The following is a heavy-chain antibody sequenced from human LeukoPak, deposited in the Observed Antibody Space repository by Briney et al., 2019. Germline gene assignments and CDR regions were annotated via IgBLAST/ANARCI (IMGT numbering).Heavy chain of an antibody. CDR2: INHSGST. D-gene: IGHD6-19*01. CDR1: GGSFSGYY. V-gene: IGHV4-34*01. Sequence: KPSETLSLTCAVYGGSFSGYYWSWIRQPPGKGLEWIEEINHSGSTNYNPSLKSRVTISVDTSKNQFSLKLSSVTAADTAVYYCARARQWLVRGWFDPWGQGTLVTVSS. J-gene: IGHJ5*02. CDR3: ARARQWLVRGWFDP.